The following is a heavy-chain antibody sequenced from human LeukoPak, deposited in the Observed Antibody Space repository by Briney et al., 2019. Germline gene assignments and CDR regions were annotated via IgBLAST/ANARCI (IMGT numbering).Heavy chain of an antibody. J-gene: IGHJ6*04. CDR1: GFTLSDYY. CDR2: ISTSSTYT. CDR3: ARAQVVPAATYYYYYGMDV. Sequence: GGSLRLSCAASGFTLSDYYMNWIRLAPGKGLEWVSSISTSSTYTNYADSVRGRFTISRDNANNSLYLQMNSLRAEDTAVYYCARAQVVPAATYYYYYGMDVWGKGTTVTVSS. V-gene: IGHV3-11*06. D-gene: IGHD2-2*01.